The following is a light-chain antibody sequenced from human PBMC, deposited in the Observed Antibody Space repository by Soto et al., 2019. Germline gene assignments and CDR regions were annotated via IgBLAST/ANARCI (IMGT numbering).Light chain of an antibody. CDR2: GAS. V-gene: IGKV3-20*01. Sequence: EIVLTQSPGTLSLSPGERATLSCRASQSVSSTYLAWYQQKPGQAPRLLIYGASSRATGIPDRFSGSGSGTDFTLTIGRLEPEDFAVYYWQQYGSSPGLTFGGGTKVEIK. CDR3: QQYGSSPGLT. J-gene: IGKJ4*01. CDR1: QSVSSTY.